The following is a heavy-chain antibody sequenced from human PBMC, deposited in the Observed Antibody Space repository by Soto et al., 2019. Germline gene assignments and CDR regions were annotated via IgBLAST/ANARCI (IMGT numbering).Heavy chain of an antibody. Sequence: PGGSLRLSCAASGFTFSSYEMNWVRQAPGKGLDWISYISSSGSTIYYADSVRGRFTISRDNAKNSLYLQMNSLRAKDTAVYYCARDSRYYDSSDYFDHWGQGTLVTVSS. CDR2: ISSSGSTI. J-gene: IGHJ4*02. D-gene: IGHD3-22*01. V-gene: IGHV3-48*03. CDR3: ARDSRYYDSSDYFDH. CDR1: GFTFSSYE.